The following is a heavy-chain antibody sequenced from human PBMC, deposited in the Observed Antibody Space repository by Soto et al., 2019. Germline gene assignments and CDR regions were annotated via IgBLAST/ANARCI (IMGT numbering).Heavy chain of an antibody. CDR3: AKDRGSGTLRYYGMDV. J-gene: IGHJ6*02. D-gene: IGHD3-10*01. Sequence: QVQLVESGGGVVQPGRSLRLSCAGSGFSFSSYAVRWVRQAPGKGLEWVAVMSYDESKINYADSVKGRFTITRDNSKNTFLLQLNGLRPEDTAVYFCAKDRGSGTLRYYGMDVWGQGTTVTVS. CDR1: GFSFSSYA. CDR2: MSYDESKI. V-gene: IGHV3-30*18.